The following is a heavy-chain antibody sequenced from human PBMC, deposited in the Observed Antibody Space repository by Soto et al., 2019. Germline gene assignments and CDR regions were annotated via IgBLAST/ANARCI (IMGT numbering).Heavy chain of an antibody. V-gene: IGHV3-30-3*01. D-gene: IGHD6-19*01. CDR1: GFTFSSYA. Sequence: GSLRLSCAASGFTFSSYAMHWVRQAPGKGLEWVAVISYDGSNKYYADSVKGRFTISRDNSKNTLYLQMNSLRAEDTAVYYCAGNEKQWLVPAYYYYGMDVWGQGTTVTVSS. CDR2: ISYDGSNK. J-gene: IGHJ6*02. CDR3: AGNEKQWLVPAYYYYGMDV.